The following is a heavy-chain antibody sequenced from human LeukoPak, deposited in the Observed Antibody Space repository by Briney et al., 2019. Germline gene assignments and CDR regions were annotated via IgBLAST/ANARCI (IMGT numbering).Heavy chain of an antibody. Sequence: TGGSLRLSCAASGFTFSSYAMSWVRQAPGKGLEWVSAISGSGGSTYYADSVKGRFTIFRDNSKNTLYLQMNSLRAEDTAVYYCAKHKPIVVVPAATHNDYWGQGTLVTVSS. CDR1: GFTFSSYA. V-gene: IGHV3-23*01. D-gene: IGHD2-2*01. CDR2: ISGSGGST. J-gene: IGHJ4*02. CDR3: AKHKPIVVVPAATHNDY.